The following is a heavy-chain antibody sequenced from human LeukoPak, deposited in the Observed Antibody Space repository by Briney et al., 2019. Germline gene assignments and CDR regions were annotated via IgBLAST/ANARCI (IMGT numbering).Heavy chain of an antibody. V-gene: IGHV1-24*01. CDR2: FDPEDGET. Sequence: ASVKVSCKVSGYTLTELSMHWVRQAPGKGLEWMGGFDPEDGETIYAQKFQGRVTMTEDTSTDTAYMELSSLRSEDTAVYYWTSASRGVGGVGVDYWGQGTLVTVSS. J-gene: IGHJ4*02. CDR1: GYTLTELS. D-gene: IGHD3-10*01. CDR3: TSASRGVGGVGVDY.